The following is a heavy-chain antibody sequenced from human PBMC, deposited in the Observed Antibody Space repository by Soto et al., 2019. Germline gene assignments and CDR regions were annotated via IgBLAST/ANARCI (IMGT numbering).Heavy chain of an antibody. CDR1: GFTFSGSA. Sequence: EVQLVESGGDLVQPGGSLKVSCAASGFTFSGSAIHWVRQASGKGLEWVGRIRSKVNTYATAYAASVKGRFSISRDDSKNEAYLEMNSLKTADTAVYYCTRFSMDSSSGWFDPWCQGTLVAVSS. J-gene: IGHJ5*02. V-gene: IGHV3-73*02. CDR3: TRFSMDSSSGWFDP. CDR2: IRSKVNTYAT. D-gene: IGHD6-6*01.